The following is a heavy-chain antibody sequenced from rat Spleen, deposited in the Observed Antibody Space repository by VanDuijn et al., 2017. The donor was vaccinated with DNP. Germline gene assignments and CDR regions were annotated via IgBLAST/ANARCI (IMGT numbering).Heavy chain of an antibody. Sequence: EVQLVESGGGLVEPGRSLKLSCAASGFTLSDYYMAWVRQAPTKGLEWVAYISYDGGSNYHGDSVKGRFTISRDIVKNILYLQMNSLRSEDMATYYCARHVLPLRVWDYWGQGVMVTVSS. CDR3: ARHVLPLRVWDY. D-gene: IGHD1-4*01. CDR2: ISYDGGSN. J-gene: IGHJ2*01. CDR1: GFTLSDYY. V-gene: IGHV5-22*01.